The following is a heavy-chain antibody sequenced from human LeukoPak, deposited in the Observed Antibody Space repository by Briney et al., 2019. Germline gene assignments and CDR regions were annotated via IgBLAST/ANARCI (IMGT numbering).Heavy chain of an antibody. J-gene: IGHJ4*02. D-gene: IGHD2/OR15-2a*01. Sequence: GRSLRLSCAASGFTFSSYGMHWVRQAPGKGLEWVAVILYDGSNKYYADSVKGRFTISRDNSKNTLYLQMNSLRAEDTAVYYCAKDGQEIGSPDYFDYWGQGTLVTVSS. CDR3: AKDGQEIGSPDYFDY. V-gene: IGHV3-30*18. CDR2: ILYDGSNK. CDR1: GFTFSSYG.